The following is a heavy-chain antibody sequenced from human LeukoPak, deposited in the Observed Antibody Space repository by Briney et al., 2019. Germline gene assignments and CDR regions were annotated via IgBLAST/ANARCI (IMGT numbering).Heavy chain of an antibody. CDR3: ARGSMPGTGLPFDY. V-gene: IGHV3-53*05. Sequence: PGGSLRLSCATSGFTIGKSDMAWVRQAPGKGLEWVSIVYTGGRTFHADSVKGRFTMSRDQSKNTVGLQMNSLRSEDTALYYCARGSMPGTGLPFDYWGQGTQVSASS. J-gene: IGHJ4*02. D-gene: IGHD3-9*01. CDR1: GFTIGKSD. CDR2: VYTGGRT.